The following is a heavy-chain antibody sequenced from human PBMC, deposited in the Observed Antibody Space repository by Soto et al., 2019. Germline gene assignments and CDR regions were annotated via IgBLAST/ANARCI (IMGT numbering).Heavy chain of an antibody. D-gene: IGHD6-19*01. J-gene: IGHJ4*02. CDR2: AYYRSKWYN. CDR3: ARESAGTYYFDY. Sequence: PSQTLSLTCAISGNSVSSNSAAWNWIRQSPSRGLEWLGRAYYRSKWYNDYAVPVESRITINPDTTKNQISLQVNSVAPEDTAVYYCARESAGTYYFDYWGQGTMVTVSS. V-gene: IGHV6-1*01. CDR1: GNSVSSNSAA.